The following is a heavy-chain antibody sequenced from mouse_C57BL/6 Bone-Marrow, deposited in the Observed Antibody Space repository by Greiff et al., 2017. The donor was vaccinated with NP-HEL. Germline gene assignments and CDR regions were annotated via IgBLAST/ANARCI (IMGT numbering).Heavy chain of an antibody. D-gene: IGHD2-1*01. CDR1: GYSITSGYY. CDR3: ARGCYCNFYYAMDY. Sequence: VQLKESGPGLVKPSQSLSLTCSVSGYSITSGYYCNWNRQFPGNKQEWMGYISYDGSNNYNPSLKNRLSIARDTSKNQFFLKLNSVTTEDTATYDCARGCYCNFYYAMDYWGQGTSVTVSS. CDR2: ISYDGSN. V-gene: IGHV3-6*01. J-gene: IGHJ4*01.